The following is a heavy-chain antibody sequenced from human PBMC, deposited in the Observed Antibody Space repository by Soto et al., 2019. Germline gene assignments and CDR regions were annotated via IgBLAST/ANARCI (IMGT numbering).Heavy chain of an antibody. J-gene: IGHJ4*02. Sequence: EVQLLESGGGLVQPGGSLRLSCAASGFTFKTYGMSWVRQAPGKGLEWVSGISGSGVSTYYVDSVKGRFTISRDNSKNMLFRQMNSLRAEDTAVYYCARGVTTDNWGQGTLVTVSS. CDR3: ARGVTTDN. CDR1: GFTFKTYG. D-gene: IGHD2-21*02. CDR2: ISGSGVST. V-gene: IGHV3-23*01.